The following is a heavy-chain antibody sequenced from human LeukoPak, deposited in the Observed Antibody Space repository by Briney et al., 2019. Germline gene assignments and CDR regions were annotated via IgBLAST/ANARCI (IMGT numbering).Heavy chain of an antibody. V-gene: IGHV4-34*01. J-gene: IGHJ6*03. CDR2: INHSGST. Sequence: SETLSLTCAVYGGSFSGYYWSWIRQPPGKGLEWIGKINHSGSTNYNPSLKSRVTISVDTSKNQFSLKLSSVTAADTAVYYCASQVLRLNMAGWGKGTTVTAPS. D-gene: IGHD3-3*01. CDR3: ASQVLRLNMAG. CDR1: GGSFSGYY.